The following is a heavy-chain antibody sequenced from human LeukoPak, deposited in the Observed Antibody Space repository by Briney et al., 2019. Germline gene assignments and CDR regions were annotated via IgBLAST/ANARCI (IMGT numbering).Heavy chain of an antibody. CDR1: GGSISSGSYY. J-gene: IGHJ4*02. D-gene: IGHD2-21*02. Sequence: SETLSLTCTVSGGSISSGSYYWSWIRQPAGKGLEWIGRIYTSGSTNYNPSLKSRVTISVDTSKNQFSLKLSSVTAADTAVYYCASTHIVVVTADFDYWGQGTLVSVSS. V-gene: IGHV4-61*02. CDR3: ASTHIVVVTADFDY. CDR2: IYTSGST.